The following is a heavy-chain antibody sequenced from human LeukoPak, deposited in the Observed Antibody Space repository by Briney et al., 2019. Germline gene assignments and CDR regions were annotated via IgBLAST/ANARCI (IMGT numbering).Heavy chain of an antibody. Sequence: GGSLRLSCAASGFTFSSYAVTWVRQAPGKGLEWVSGISGSGRTTYYADTVKGRFNIARDNSNNTLSLQMNSLTADDTAVYYCAKEDDIAAERAPFDYWGQGALVTVSS. CDR3: AKEDDIAAERAPFDY. J-gene: IGHJ4*02. CDR1: GFTFSSYA. V-gene: IGHV3-23*01. D-gene: IGHD6-6*01. CDR2: ISGSGRTT.